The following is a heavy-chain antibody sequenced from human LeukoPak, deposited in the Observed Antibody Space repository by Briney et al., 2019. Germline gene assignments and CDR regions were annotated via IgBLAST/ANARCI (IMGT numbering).Heavy chain of an antibody. V-gene: IGHV1-69*13. CDR2: IIPIFGTA. Sequence: GASVKVSCKACVGTSSSYAISWVRQAPGQGTDWMGGIIPIFGTANYAQKFQGRVTITADESTSTAYMELSSLRSEDTAAYYCARDPGRIAVANNWFDPWGQGTLVTVSS. J-gene: IGHJ5*02. D-gene: IGHD6-19*01. CDR3: ARDPGRIAVANNWFDP. CDR1: VGTSSSYA.